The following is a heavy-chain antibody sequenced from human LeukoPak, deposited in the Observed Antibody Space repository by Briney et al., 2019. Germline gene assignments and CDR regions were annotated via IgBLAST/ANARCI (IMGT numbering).Heavy chain of an antibody. V-gene: IGHV1-8*03. CDR3: ARGDGGLPYDYVWGSFAMTFDI. CDR1: GYTFTSYD. D-gene: IGHD3-16*01. Sequence: GASVKVSCKAPGYTFTSYDINWVRQATGQGLEWMGWMNPNSGNTGYAQKFQGRVTITRNTSISTAYMELSSLRSEDTAVYYCARGDGGLPYDYVWGSFAMTFDIWGQGTMVTVSS. J-gene: IGHJ3*02. CDR2: MNPNSGNT.